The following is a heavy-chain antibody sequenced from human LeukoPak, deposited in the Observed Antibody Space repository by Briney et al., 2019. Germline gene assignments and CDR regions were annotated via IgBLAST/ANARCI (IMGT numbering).Heavy chain of an antibody. CDR3: APIYGDFSDFDY. J-gene: IGHJ4*02. CDR1: GASPSNYY. Sequence: PSETLSLTCVGYGASPSNYYWNWIRQPPGKGVEWIGETTHDGRTNYIPSLRGRATISGDTSKSQFSLKLYSVTAADTAVYYCAPIYGDFSDFDYWGLGTLVTVSS. V-gene: IGHV4-34*01. D-gene: IGHD2-21*02. CDR2: TTHDGRT.